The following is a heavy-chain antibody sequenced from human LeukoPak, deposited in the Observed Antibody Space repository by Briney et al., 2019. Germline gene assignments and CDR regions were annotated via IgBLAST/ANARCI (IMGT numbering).Heavy chain of an antibody. Sequence: SVKVSCKASGFTFTRSAMQWVRQARGQRLEWIGWIVVGSGNTKYAQKFQERVTITRDMSTGTAYMELSSLRSEDTAVYYYAASGFGFGELPSYFYYYMDVWGKGTTVTISS. CDR2: IVVGSGNT. V-gene: IGHV1-58*02. CDR3: AASGFGFGELPSYFYYYMDV. J-gene: IGHJ6*03. CDR1: GFTFTRSA. D-gene: IGHD3-10*01.